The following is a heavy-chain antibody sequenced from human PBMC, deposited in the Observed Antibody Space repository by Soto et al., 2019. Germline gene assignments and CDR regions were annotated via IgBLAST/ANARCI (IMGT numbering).Heavy chain of an antibody. J-gene: IGHJ4*02. D-gene: IGHD3-10*01. CDR1: GGSISSGDYY. V-gene: IGHV4-30-4*01. CDR3: ARAQGSGFLVS. Sequence: QVQLQESGPGLVKPSQTLSLTCTVSGGSISSGDYYWSWIRQPPGKGLELIGYIYYSGSTYYNPSLKSRVTISVDTSKSHFSLKLSSVTAADTAVYYCARAQGSGFLVSWGQGTLVTVSS. CDR2: IYYSGST.